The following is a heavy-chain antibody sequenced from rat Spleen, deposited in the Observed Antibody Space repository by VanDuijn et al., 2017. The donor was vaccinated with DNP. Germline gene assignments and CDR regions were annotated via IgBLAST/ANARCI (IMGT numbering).Heavy chain of an antibody. Sequence: VQLVESGGGLVQPKESLKISCAASGFTFSNAAMYWVRQAPGKGLEWVARIRTKPNNYATYYADSVKGRFTISRDDSKSMVYLQMDNLKTEDTAMYYCTAWNSGLDYWGQGVMVTVSS. D-gene: IGHD4-3*01. V-gene: IGHV10-5*01. J-gene: IGHJ2*01. CDR3: TAWNSGLDY. CDR2: IRTKPNNYAT. CDR1: GFTFSNAA.